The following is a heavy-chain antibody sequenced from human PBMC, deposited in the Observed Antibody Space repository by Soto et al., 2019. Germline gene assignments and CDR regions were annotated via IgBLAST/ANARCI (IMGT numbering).Heavy chain of an antibody. J-gene: IGHJ6*02. CDR2: ISRGSSYI. CDR3: ARDGAVSGMDV. D-gene: IGHD3-16*01. Sequence: EVQLVESGGGLVKPGGSLRLSCAASRFTFSSYSMNWVRQAPGKGLEWVSSISRGSSYIYYADSVKGRFTISRDNAKNSLYLHMNRLRAEDTAVYYCARDGAVSGMDVWGQGTTVTVSS. CDR1: RFTFSSYS. V-gene: IGHV3-21*01.